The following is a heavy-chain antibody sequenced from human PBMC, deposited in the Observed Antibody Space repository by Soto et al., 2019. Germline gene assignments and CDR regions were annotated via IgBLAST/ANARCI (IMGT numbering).Heavy chain of an antibody. D-gene: IGHD1-26*01. J-gene: IGHJ4*02. CDR3: ARGCGSFSCWDY. Sequence: SVKVSCKASGGTFSSYAISWVRQAPGQGLEWMGGIIPILGTANYAQKFQGRVTITADESTSTAYMELSSLRSEDTAVYYCARGCGSFSCWDYWGQGTLVTVSS. CDR1: GGTFSSYA. V-gene: IGHV1-69*13. CDR2: IIPILGTA.